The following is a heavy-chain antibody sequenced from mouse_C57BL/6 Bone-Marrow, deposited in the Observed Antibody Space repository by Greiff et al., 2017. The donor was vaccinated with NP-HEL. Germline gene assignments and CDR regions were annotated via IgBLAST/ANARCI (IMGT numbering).Heavy chain of an antibody. CDR3: ARLKHIYYYGSRDYAMDY. D-gene: IGHD1-1*01. Sequence: QVQLQQSGAELVKPGASVKISCKASGYAFSSYWMNWVKQRPGKGLEWIGQIYPGDGDTNYNGKFKGKATLTADKSSSTAYMQLSSLTSEDSAVYICARLKHIYYYGSRDYAMDYWGQGPSVTVSS. CDR1: GYAFSSYW. V-gene: IGHV1-80*01. J-gene: IGHJ4*01. CDR2: IYPGDGDT.